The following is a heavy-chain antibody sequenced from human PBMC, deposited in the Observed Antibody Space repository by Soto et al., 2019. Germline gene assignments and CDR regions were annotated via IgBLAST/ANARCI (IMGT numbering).Heavy chain of an antibody. V-gene: IGHV3-64*01. J-gene: IGHJ6*02. Sequence: GGSLRLSCAASGFMFTSYALSWVRQAPGKGLEYVSAISSNGGSTYYANSVKGRFTISRDNSKNTLYLQMGSLRAEDMAVYYCARERSTSWEWYFYYYGMDVWGQGTTVTVSS. CDR2: ISSNGGST. CDR1: GFMFTSYA. D-gene: IGHD2-2*01. CDR3: ARERSTSWEWYFYYYGMDV.